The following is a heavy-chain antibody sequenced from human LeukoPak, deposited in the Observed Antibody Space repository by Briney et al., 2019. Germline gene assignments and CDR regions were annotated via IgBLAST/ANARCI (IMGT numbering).Heavy chain of an antibody. D-gene: IGHD4-17*01. V-gene: IGHV4-39*07. CDR1: GGSISSSSYY. CDR2: IYYSGST. Sequence: SETLSLTCTVSGGSISSSSYYWGWIRQPPGKGLEWIGSIYYSGSTNYNPSLKSRVTISVDTSKNQFSLKLSSVTAADTAVYYCARKGVTVTSPPDYWGQGTLVTVSS. J-gene: IGHJ4*02. CDR3: ARKGVTVTSPPDY.